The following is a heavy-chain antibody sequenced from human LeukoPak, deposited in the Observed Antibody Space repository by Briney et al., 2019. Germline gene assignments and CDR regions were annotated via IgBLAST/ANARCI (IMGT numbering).Heavy chain of an antibody. CDR1: GGTFSSYA. V-gene: IGHV1-69*15. CDR2: IIPIFGTA. CDR3: AGEGIPSESLVFEYEY. D-gene: IGHD6-6*01. J-gene: IGHJ6*03. Sequence: SVKVSCKASGGTFSSYAISWVRQAPGEGLEWMGRIIPIFGTANYAQKFQGRVTITRDESTSTAYMELTSLKLEDTGVYYSAGEGIPSESLVFEYEYRGNVATVT.